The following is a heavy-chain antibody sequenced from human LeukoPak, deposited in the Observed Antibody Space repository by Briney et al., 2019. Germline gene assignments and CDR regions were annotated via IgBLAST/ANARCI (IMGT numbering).Heavy chain of an antibody. CDR1: GFTVSSNY. V-gene: IGHV3-53*01. D-gene: IGHD3-22*01. CDR2: IYSGGST. J-gene: IGHJ4*02. Sequence: GGSLRLSCAASGFTVSSNYMSWVRQAPGKGLEWVSVIYSGGSTCYADSVKGRFTISRDNSKNTLYLQMNSLRAEDTAVYYCASGAPSSGPLFDYWGQGTLVTVSS. CDR3: ASGAPSSGPLFDY.